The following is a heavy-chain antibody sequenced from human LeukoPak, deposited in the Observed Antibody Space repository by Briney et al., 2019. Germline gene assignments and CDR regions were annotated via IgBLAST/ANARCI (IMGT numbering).Heavy chain of an antibody. D-gene: IGHD5-12*01. CDR3: AGSSGYDPRDAFDI. J-gene: IGHJ3*02. CDR2: INPNSGGT. Sequence: ASVKVSFKASVYTFTGYYMHWVRQAPGQGLEWMGWINPNSGGTNYAQKFQGRVTMTRDTSISTAYMELSSLRSDDTAVYYCAGSSGYDPRDAFDIWGQGTMVTVSS. V-gene: IGHV1-2*02. CDR1: VYTFTGYY.